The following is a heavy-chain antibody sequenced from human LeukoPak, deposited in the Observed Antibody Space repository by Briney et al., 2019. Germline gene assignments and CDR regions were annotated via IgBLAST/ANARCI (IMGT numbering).Heavy chain of an antibody. V-gene: IGHV4-59*04. Sequence: PSETLSLTCTVSGGSISSYYWSWIRQPPGKGLEWIGYIYYSGSTYYNPSLKSRVTISVDTSKNQFSLKLSSVTAADTAVYYCARHRGDYWGQGTLVTVSS. CDR1: GGSISSYY. J-gene: IGHJ4*02. CDR2: IYYSGST. CDR3: ARHRGDY.